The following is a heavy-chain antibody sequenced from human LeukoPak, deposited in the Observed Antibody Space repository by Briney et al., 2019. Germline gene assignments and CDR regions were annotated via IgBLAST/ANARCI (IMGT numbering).Heavy chain of an antibody. Sequence: ASVKVSCKASGYTFTGYYMHWVRQAAGQGLEGMGWINPNSCGTNYGEEFLSMVTMNRDKSISTAYMEVRRLISHDTAVYYCARVLYSKDIVVVPAYYYYYLDVWGKGTTVTVSS. CDR1: GYTFTGYY. J-gene: IGHJ6*03. CDR2: INPNSCGT. D-gene: IGHD2-2*01. CDR3: ARVLYSKDIVVVPAYYYYYLDV. V-gene: IGHV1-2*02.